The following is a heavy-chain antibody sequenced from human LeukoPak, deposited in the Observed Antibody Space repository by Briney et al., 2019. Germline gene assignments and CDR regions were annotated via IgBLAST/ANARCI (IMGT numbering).Heavy chain of an antibody. V-gene: IGHV5-51*01. CDR2: IYPGDSDT. CDR3: ARSSDSSGYYDYFDY. CDR1: GYSFTSYW. J-gene: IGHJ4*02. D-gene: IGHD3-22*01. Sequence: GESLKISCKGSGYSFTSYWIGWVRQMPGKGLERMAIIYPGDSDTRYSPSLEGQVTISADKSISTAYLQWSSLKASDTAMYYCARSSDSSGYYDYFDYWGQGTLVTVSS.